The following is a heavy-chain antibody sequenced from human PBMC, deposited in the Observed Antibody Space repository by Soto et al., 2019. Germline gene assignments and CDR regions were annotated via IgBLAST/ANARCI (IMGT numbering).Heavy chain of an antibody. CDR3: ARGGGNDFWPEGYPLFDP. CDR1: GGSISSSSYY. D-gene: IGHD3-3*01. Sequence: PSETLSLTCTVSGGSISSSSYYWSWIRQHPGKGLEWIGYIYYSGSTYYNPSLKSRVTISVDTSKNQFSLKLSSVTAADTAVYYCARGGGNDFWPEGYPLFDPWGQGTLVTVSS. CDR2: IYYSGST. J-gene: IGHJ5*02. V-gene: IGHV4-31*03.